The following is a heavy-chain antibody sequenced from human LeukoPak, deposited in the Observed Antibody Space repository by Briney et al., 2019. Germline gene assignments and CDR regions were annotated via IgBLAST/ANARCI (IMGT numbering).Heavy chain of an antibody. Sequence: GGSLRLSCAASGFSFNTYNMNWVRQAPGKGLEWVSSITSSSSYKYYTDSVEGRFTISRDNAENSLHLQMNGLRAEDTAVYYCASSGYDYGDYISPTLDYWGQGILVTVSS. D-gene: IGHD4-17*01. CDR2: ITSSSSYK. CDR1: GFSFNTYN. J-gene: IGHJ4*02. V-gene: IGHV3-21*06. CDR3: ASSGYDYGDYISPTLDY.